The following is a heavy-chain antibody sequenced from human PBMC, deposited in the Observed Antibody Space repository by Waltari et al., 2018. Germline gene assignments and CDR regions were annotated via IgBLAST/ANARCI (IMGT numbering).Heavy chain of an antibody. V-gene: IGHV3-7*03. J-gene: IGHJ4*02. CDR3: ARMGAGRAPDY. D-gene: IGHD3-16*01. CDR1: QFSFNRYW. CDR2: IKPDGSDK. Sequence: EVHLVESGGDLVQPVGSLRLSCSASQFSFNRYWMAWFRQAPGKRLEWVATIKPDGSDKYYVDSVKGRFAISRDNAKNLLYLQMNSLRAEDTAIFYCARMGAGRAPDYWGQGTLVTVSS.